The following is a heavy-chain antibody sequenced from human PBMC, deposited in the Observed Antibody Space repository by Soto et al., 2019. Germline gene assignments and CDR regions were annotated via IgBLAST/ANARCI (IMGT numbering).Heavy chain of an antibody. CDR2: INPKTGDT. J-gene: IGHJ3*02. V-gene: IGHV1-2*02. CDR3: VRGGIMPVAAILNTAFVI. CDR1: GYIFTGHF. D-gene: IGHD6-19*01. Sequence: QVQLVQSGAEVKKPGASMKVSCKASGYIFTGHFMHWLRLAPGQGLEWIVWINPKTGDTGYAQKLHGRVTLTRDTSLTPAYIDLMSLIADDTAVYSRVRGGIMPVAAILNTAFVIWGQGTMVTVSS.